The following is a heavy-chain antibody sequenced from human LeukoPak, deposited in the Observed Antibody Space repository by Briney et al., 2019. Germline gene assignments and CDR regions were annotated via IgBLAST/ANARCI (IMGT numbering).Heavy chain of an antibody. CDR1: GFTFSTYI. D-gene: IGHD1-26*01. J-gene: IGHJ4*02. V-gene: IGHV3-21*01. CDR3: ARETSGNYYFDS. CDR2: IDSGGNYI. Sequence: GGSLRLSYAASGFTFSTYIMKWVRQAPGKGLAWVSSIDSGGNYIDYADSVKGRFTISRDNAKNSLYLQMNSLRAEDTAVYYCARETSGNYYFDSWGQGTLVTVSS.